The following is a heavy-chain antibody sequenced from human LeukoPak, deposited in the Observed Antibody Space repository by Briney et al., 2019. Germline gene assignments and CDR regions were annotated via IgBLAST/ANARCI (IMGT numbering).Heavy chain of an antibody. CDR3: ARADRYSGSSWGWFDP. V-gene: IGHV3-11*01. D-gene: IGHD1-26*01. CDR2: ISSSGRTI. CDR1: EFTFSIYA. Sequence: GSLRLSCAASEFTFSIYAMSWVRQAPGKGLEWVSYISSSGRTIYYADSVKGRFTISRDNAKNSLYLQMNSLRAEDTAVYYCARADRYSGSSWGWFDPWGQGTLVTVSS. J-gene: IGHJ5*02.